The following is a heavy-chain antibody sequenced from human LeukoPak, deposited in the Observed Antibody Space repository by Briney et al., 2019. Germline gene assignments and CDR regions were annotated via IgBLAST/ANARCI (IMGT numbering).Heavy chain of an antibody. CDR2: ISGSGGST. V-gene: IGHV3-23*01. D-gene: IGHD2-2*01. Sequence: GGSLRLSCAASGFTFSSYAMSWVRQAPGKGLEWVSAISGSGGSTYYADSVKGRFTISRGNSKNTLYLQMNSLRAEDTAVYYCAKDTRGVVVPAAPFDYWGQGTLVTVSS. J-gene: IGHJ4*02. CDR3: AKDTRGVVVPAAPFDY. CDR1: GFTFSSYA.